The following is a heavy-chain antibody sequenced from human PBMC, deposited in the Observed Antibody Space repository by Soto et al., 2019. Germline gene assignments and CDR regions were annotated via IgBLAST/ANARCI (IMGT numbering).Heavy chain of an antibody. CDR1: GFTFSSYA. V-gene: IGHV3-30-3*01. Sequence: QVQLVESGGGVVQPGRSLRLSCAASGFTFSSYAMHWVRQAPGKGLEWVAVISYDGSNKYYADSVKGRFTISRDNSKNTLYLQMNSLGAEDTAVYYCARVRVYSSSWVDYWGQGTLVTVAS. CDR3: ARVRVYSSSWVDY. J-gene: IGHJ4*02. CDR2: ISYDGSNK. D-gene: IGHD6-13*01.